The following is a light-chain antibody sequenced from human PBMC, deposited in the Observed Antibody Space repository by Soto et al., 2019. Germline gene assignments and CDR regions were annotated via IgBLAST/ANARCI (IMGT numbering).Light chain of an antibody. Sequence: EIVLTQSPGTLSLSPGERATLSCRASQSFSNNYLAWYQQKPGQAPRLLIYGASSRATGIPDRFSGSGSGTDFTLTISRLEPEDFAVYYCQQYRDSRTCGQGTKVDIK. CDR1: QSFSNNY. CDR3: QQYRDSRT. CDR2: GAS. V-gene: IGKV3-20*01. J-gene: IGKJ1*01.